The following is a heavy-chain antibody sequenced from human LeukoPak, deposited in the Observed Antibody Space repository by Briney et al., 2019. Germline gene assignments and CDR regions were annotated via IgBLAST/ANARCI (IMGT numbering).Heavy chain of an antibody. CDR3: ARTVRGVLQVFDY. Sequence: SETLSLTCAVYGGSFSGYYWSWIRQHPGKGLEWIGYIYYSGSTYYSPSLKSRVTISVDTSKNQFSLKLSSVTAADTAVYYCARTVRGVLQVFDYWGQGTLVTVSS. V-gene: IGHV4-31*11. J-gene: IGHJ4*02. D-gene: IGHD3-10*01. CDR1: GGSFSGYY. CDR2: IYYSGST.